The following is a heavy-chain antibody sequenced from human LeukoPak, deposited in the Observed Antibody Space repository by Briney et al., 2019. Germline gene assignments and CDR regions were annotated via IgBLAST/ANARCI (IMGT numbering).Heavy chain of an antibody. D-gene: IGHD5-12*01. Sequence: PSETLSLTCTVSGGSISSSSYYWGWIRQPPGKGLEWIGSIYYSGSTYYNPSLKSRVTISIDTSKNQFYLKLRSVTAADTAGYYCASQYSGYGWGRVDYWGQGTLVTVSS. V-gene: IGHV4-39*01. CDR1: GGSISSSSYY. CDR2: IYYSGST. J-gene: IGHJ4*02. CDR3: ASQYSGYGWGRVDY.